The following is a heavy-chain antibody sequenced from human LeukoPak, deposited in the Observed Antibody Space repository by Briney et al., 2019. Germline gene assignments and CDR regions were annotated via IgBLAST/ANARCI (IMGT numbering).Heavy chain of an antibody. D-gene: IGHD6-19*01. V-gene: IGHV4-34*01. Sequence: SETLSLTCAVYGGSFSGFYWSWIRQPPGEGLEWIGEIDHSGNTNYTPSLKSRVTISVDTSKNQFSLKLSSVTAADTAVYYCAYDSSGWYEREYFQHWGQGTLVTVSS. CDR3: AYDSSGWYEREYFQH. CDR1: GGSFSGFY. J-gene: IGHJ1*01. CDR2: IDHSGNT.